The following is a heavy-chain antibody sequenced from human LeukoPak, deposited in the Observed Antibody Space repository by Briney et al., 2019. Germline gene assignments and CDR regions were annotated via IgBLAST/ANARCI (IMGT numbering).Heavy chain of an antibody. J-gene: IGHJ4*02. V-gene: IGHV6-1*01. CDR1: GDSVSSNSGA. CDR3: ARTPDSRGTMDS. Sequence: SQTLSLTCAISGDSVSSNSGAWNWLRQSPSRGLEWLGRTYYRSKWYNEYEVSVKGRITINPDTSKNHFSLQLSPVTPEDTALYYCARTPDSRGTMDSWGQGTLVTVSS. CDR2: TYYRSKWYN. D-gene: IGHD3-16*01.